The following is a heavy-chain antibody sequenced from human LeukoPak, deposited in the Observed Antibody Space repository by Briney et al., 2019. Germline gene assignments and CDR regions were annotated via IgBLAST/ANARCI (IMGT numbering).Heavy chain of an antibody. Sequence: GESLKISCKGSGYSFTSYWIGWVRQMPGKGLEWMGIIYPGDSDTRYSPSFQGHVTISVDESISTAYLQWSSLKASDTAIYYCAKSLTYTSGGDMDVWGKGTTVTVSS. CDR2: IYPGDSDT. V-gene: IGHV5-51*01. CDR3: AKSLTYTSGGDMDV. J-gene: IGHJ6*03. D-gene: IGHD2-15*01. CDR1: GYSFTSYW.